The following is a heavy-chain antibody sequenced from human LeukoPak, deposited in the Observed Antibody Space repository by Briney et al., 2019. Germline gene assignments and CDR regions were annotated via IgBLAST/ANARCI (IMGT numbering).Heavy chain of an antibody. CDR3: AKDLPLWDIVVVPAAIASFADY. Sequence: GGSLRLSCAASGFTFSNYAMSWVRRAPGKGLEWVSAISGSGNTTFYADSVKGRFTISRDNSKNTLFLQLDSLRAEDTAVYYCAKDLPLWDIVVVPAAIASFADYWGQGTLVTVSS. CDR2: ISGSGNTT. J-gene: IGHJ4*02. CDR1: GFTFSNYA. V-gene: IGHV3-23*01. D-gene: IGHD2-2*01.